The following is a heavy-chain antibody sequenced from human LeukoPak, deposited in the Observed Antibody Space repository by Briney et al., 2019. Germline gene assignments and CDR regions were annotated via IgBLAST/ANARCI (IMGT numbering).Heavy chain of an antibody. CDR3: ATASSGLFY. Sequence: PGESLRLSCAASGLTFSNAWMSWVRQAPGEGLEWVDRIKRKTDGETTEYVAPVKGRFTISRDDSKNTLYLQMNSLKTEDTGVYYCATASSGLFYWGQGTLVTVSS. D-gene: IGHD3-16*01. CDR1: GLTFSNAW. J-gene: IGHJ4*02. CDR2: IKRKTDGETT. V-gene: IGHV3-15*01.